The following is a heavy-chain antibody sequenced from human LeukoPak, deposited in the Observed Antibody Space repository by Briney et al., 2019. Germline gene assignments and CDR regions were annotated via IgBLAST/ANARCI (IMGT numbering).Heavy chain of an antibody. J-gene: IGHJ4*02. CDR1: GFTFSSYA. CDR3: AKDVEGDYGDYEGQYYFDY. Sequence: GGSLRLSCAASGFTFSSYAMSWVRQAPGKGLEWVSAISGSGGSTYYADSVKGRFTISRDNSKNTLYLQMNSLRAEDTAVYYCAKDVEGDYGDYEGQYYFDYWGQGTLVTVSS. D-gene: IGHD4-17*01. V-gene: IGHV3-23*01. CDR2: ISGSGGST.